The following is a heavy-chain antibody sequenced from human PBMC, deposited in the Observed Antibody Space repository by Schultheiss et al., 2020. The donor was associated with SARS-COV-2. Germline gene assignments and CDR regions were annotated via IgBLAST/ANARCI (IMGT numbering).Heavy chain of an antibody. CDR2: ISGSGVST. V-gene: IGHV3-21*01. Sequence: GGSLRLSCAVSGFTFSSYGMHWVRQAPGKGLEWVSAISGSGVSTYYADSVKGRFTISRDNAKNSLYLQMNSLRAEDTAVYYCARDYRGSGYIFGHYYYGMDVWGQGTTVTVSS. CDR3: ARDYRGSGYIFGHYYYGMDV. CDR1: GFTFSSYG. D-gene: IGHD3-22*01. J-gene: IGHJ6*02.